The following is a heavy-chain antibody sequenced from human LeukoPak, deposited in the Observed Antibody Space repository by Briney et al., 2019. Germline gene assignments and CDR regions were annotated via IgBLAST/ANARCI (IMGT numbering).Heavy chain of an antibody. CDR1: GFTVSSNY. D-gene: IGHD3-16*01. CDR2: INHNGNVN. CDR3: ARGGGLDV. V-gene: IGHV3-7*03. Sequence: GGSLRLSCAASGFTVSSNYMSWVRQAPGKGLEWVASINHNGNVNYYVDSVKGRFTISRDNAKNSLYLQMSNLRAEDTAVYFCARGGGLDVWGQGATVTVSS. J-gene: IGHJ6*02.